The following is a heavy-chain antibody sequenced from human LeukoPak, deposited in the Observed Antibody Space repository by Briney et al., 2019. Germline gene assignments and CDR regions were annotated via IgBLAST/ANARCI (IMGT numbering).Heavy chain of an antibody. D-gene: IGHD6-13*01. Sequence: PGGSLRLSCAASGFTFSNYNMNWVRQTPGKGLEWVSSITRGSIYTFYADSVKGRFTISRDNARNSLYLQMNSLRAEDTAVYSCARNLMAADGRYGEYHYYYYMDVWGRGTTVTISS. J-gene: IGHJ6*03. CDR3: ARNLMAADGRYGEYHYYYYMDV. V-gene: IGHV3-21*01. CDR1: GFTFSNYN. CDR2: ITRGSIYT.